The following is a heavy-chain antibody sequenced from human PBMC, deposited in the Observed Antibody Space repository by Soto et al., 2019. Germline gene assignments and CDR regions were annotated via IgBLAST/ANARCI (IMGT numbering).Heavy chain of an antibody. CDR1: GFTFDDYA. D-gene: IGHD5-12*01. Sequence: PGGSLRLSCAASGFTFDDYAMHWVRQAPGKGLEWVSGISWNSGSIGYADSVKGRFTISRDNAKNSLYLQMNSLRAEDTALYYCAKAATRDGYNRPLYYFDYWGQGTLVTVSS. CDR2: ISWNSGSI. CDR3: AKAATRDGYNRPLYYFDY. V-gene: IGHV3-9*01. J-gene: IGHJ4*02.